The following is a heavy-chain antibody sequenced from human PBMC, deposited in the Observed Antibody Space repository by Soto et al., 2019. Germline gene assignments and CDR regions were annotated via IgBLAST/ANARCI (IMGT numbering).Heavy chain of an antibody. D-gene: IGHD2-15*01. CDR1: GGTFSSYA. CDR3: ASVETQRYYYGMDV. CDR2: IIPIFGTA. J-gene: IGHJ6*02. Sequence: GASVKVSCKASGGTFSSYAISCVRHAPGQGLEWMGGIIPIFGTADYAQKFQGRVTITADESTSTAYMELSSLRSEDTAVYYCASVETQRYYYGMDVWGQGTTVTVSS. V-gene: IGHV1-69*13.